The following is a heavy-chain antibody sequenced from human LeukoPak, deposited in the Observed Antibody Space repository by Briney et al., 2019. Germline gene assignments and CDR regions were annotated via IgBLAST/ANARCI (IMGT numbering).Heavy chain of an antibody. CDR2: IHASGRT. CDR3: ARLLRWSEGGFDV. J-gene: IGHJ3*01. Sequence: SETLSLTCTVSGGSVSSYFWSWIRQSPGKGLECIGYIHASGRTKYNPSLESRVSISIDTSKNHFSLTLRSVTAADTAVYYCARLLRWSEGGFDVWGQGTVVAISS. CDR1: GGSVSSYF. D-gene: IGHD2-15*01. V-gene: IGHV4-4*09.